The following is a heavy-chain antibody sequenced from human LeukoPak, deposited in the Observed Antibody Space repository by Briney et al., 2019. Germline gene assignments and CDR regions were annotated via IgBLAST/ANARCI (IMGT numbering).Heavy chain of an antibody. V-gene: IGHV3-30*18. J-gene: IGHJ4*02. D-gene: IGHD3-16*02. CDR2: ISYDGSNK. CDR1: GFTLSSYG. Sequence: PGGSLRLSCAASGFTLSSYGMHWVRQAPGKGLEWVAVISYDGSNKYYADSVKGRFTISRDNSKNTLYLQMNSLRAEDTAVYYCAKSRPYVWGSYRHFDYWGQGTLVTVSS. CDR3: AKSRPYVWGSYRHFDY.